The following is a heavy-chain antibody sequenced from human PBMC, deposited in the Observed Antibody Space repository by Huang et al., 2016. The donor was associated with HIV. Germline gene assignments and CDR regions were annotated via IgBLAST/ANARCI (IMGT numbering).Heavy chain of an antibody. V-gene: IGHV7-4-1*02. CDR3: ARGGGTLDS. CDR2: IKTNTGKP. Sequence: QVQLVQSGSELKKPGASVEVSCKASGSTFTNYVINWVRQAPGQGLEWVGRIKTNTGKPTYAQGFTGRVGFALDNSVSTTYLQNSSLKAEDTAVYYCARGGGTLDSWGQGTLVTVSS. CDR1: GSTFTNYV. J-gene: IGHJ4*02. D-gene: IGHD1-1*01.